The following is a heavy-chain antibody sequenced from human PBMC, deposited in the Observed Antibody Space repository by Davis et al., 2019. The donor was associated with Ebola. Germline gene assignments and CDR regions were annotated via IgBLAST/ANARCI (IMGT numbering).Heavy chain of an antibody. D-gene: IGHD3-10*01. CDR3: ASLWFGEFLFYY. CDR2: IYHSGST. Sequence: MPSETLSLTCAVSGGSISSGGYSWSWIRQPPGKGLEWIGYIYHSGSTYYNPSLKSRVTISVDRSKNQFSLKLSSVTAAGTAVYYCASLWFGEFLFYYRGQGNPGTGS. V-gene: IGHV4-30-2*01. CDR1: GGSISSGGYS. J-gene: IGHJ4*02.